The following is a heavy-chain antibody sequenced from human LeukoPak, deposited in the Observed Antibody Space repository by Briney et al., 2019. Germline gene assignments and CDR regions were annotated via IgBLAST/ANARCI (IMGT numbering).Heavy chain of an antibody. CDR2: IYYSGST. CDR1: GGSISSSSYY. CDR3: ARQGRVRRLPWFDP. J-gene: IGHJ5*02. V-gene: IGHV4-39*01. D-gene: IGHD6-25*01. Sequence: SETLSLTCTVSGGSISSSSYYWGWIRQPPGKGLEWIGSIYYSGSTYYNPSLKSRVTISVDTSKNQFSLKLSSVTAADTAVYYCARQGRVRRLPWFDPWGQGTLVTVSS.